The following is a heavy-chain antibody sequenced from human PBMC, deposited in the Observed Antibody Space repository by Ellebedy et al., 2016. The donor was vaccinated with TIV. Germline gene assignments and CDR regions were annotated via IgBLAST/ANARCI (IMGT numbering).Heavy chain of an antibody. V-gene: IGHV4-30-2*01. D-gene: IGHD4-23*01. J-gene: IGHJ4*02. CDR3: ARGYGVAGGNSPDYFDY. Sequence: SETLSLXCAVSGGSISSGGYSWSWIRQPPGKGLEWIGYIYHSGSTYYNPSLKSRVTISVDRSKNQFSLKLSSVTAADTAVYYCARGYGVAGGNSPDYFDYWGQGTLVTVSS. CDR1: GGSISSGGYS. CDR2: IYHSGST.